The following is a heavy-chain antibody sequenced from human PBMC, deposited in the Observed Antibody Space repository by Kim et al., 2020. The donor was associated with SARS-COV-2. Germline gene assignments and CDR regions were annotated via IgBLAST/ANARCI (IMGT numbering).Heavy chain of an antibody. V-gene: IGHV3-23*01. J-gene: IGHJ4*02. Sequence: GGSLRLSCATSGCTFSSNAMSWVRQAPGKGLEWVSAISASGSSTNYADSVKGRFTISRDNSKNTLYLQLNSLRAEDTAVYYCAKPHGHDYNFDYWGQGTLVTVSS. CDR3: AKPHGHDYNFDY. D-gene: IGHD4-4*01. CDR2: ISASGSST. CDR1: GCTFSSNA.